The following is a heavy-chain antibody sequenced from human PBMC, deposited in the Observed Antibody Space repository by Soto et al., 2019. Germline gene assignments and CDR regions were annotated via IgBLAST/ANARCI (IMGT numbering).Heavy chain of an antibody. CDR1: GFSFSTYN. J-gene: IGHJ5*02. Sequence: GGSLRLSCAASGFSFSTYNMHWVRQAPGKGLEWVALFSDDGIKTWYGDSVKGRFTISRDNSKNMVFLQVSSLRPGDTAVYYCTKDREDHLVRGWFDPWGQGTLVTVSS. CDR2: FSDDGIKT. CDR3: TKDREDHLVRGWFDP. D-gene: IGHD6-13*01. V-gene: IGHV3-30*18.